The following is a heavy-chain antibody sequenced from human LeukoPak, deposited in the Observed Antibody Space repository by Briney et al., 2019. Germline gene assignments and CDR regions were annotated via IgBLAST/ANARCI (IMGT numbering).Heavy chain of an antibody. Sequence: HPGGSLRLSCVASGFTFSSYWMSWVRQAPGKGLEWVANIRQDGSEKYYVDSVKGRFTISRDNAKNSLYLQMNSLRAEDTAVYYCARAETTVTTNGGNYYYGMDVWGKGTTVTVSS. CDR3: ARAETTVTTNGGNYYYGMDV. J-gene: IGHJ6*04. CDR1: GFTFSSYW. D-gene: IGHD4-17*01. CDR2: IRQDGSEK. V-gene: IGHV3-7*03.